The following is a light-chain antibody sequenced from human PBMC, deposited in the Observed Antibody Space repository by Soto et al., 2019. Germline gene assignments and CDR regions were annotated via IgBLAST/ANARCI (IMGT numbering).Light chain of an antibody. CDR2: KAS. V-gene: IGKV1-5*03. CDR1: QSISSW. J-gene: IGKJ1*01. CDR3: QQYNNDPWT. Sequence: DIQMTQYPSTLSASVGDRVTITCRASQSISSWLAWYQQKPGKAPKLLIYKASSLESGGPSRFSGSGSGTEFTLTISSLQPDDFATYFCQQYNNDPWTFGQWTKVAIK.